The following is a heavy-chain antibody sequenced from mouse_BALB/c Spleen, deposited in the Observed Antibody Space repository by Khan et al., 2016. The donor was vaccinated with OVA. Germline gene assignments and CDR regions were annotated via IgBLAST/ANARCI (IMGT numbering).Heavy chain of an antibody. Sequence: EVKLQESGPGLVKPSQSLSLTCTVTGYSITSDYAWNWIRQFPGNKLEWMGYISYSGSTSYNPSLKSRISIPRDTSNNQFFLQLNSVTSEDTATYYCARDDSRYNYAMDYWGQGTAVTVSA. D-gene: IGHD2-4*01. J-gene: IGHJ4*01. CDR1: GYSITSDYA. CDR2: ISYSGST. CDR3: ARDDSRYNYAMDY. V-gene: IGHV3-2*02.